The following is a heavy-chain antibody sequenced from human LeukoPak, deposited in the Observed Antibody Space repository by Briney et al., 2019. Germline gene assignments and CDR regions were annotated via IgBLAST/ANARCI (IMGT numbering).Heavy chain of an antibody. CDR1: GFSVSRNY. V-gene: IGHV3-66*01. CDR3: ARKTDHQTGGDY. CDR2: IYSGGST. J-gene: IGHJ4*02. Sequence: GGSLRLSCAASGFSVSRNYMTWVRQAPGEGLEWVSLIYSGGSTSYADSVKGRFTISRDNSKNTLYLQMNSLRAEDTAVYYCARKTDHQTGGDYWGQGTLFSLSS. D-gene: IGHD3-9*01.